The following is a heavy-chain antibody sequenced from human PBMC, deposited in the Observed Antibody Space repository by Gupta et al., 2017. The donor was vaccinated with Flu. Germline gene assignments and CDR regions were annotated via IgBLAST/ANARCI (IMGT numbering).Heavy chain of an antibody. Sequence: APGRGLEWFSAISGSGANTYYADSVKGRFTISRDNSKNTLYLQMDSLRAEDTAVYYCAKSQQLIYYYYGMDVWGQGTTVTVSS. CDR2: ISGSGANT. D-gene: IGHD6-13*01. CDR3: AKSQQLIYYYYGMDV. V-gene: IGHV3-23*01. J-gene: IGHJ6*02.